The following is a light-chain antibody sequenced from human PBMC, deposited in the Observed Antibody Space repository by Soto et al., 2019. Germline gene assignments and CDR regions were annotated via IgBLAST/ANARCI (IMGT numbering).Light chain of an antibody. CDR1: QTISSW. CDR3: QHYNSYSEA. CDR2: KAS. J-gene: IGKJ1*01. Sequence: DIQMTQSPSTLSGSAGDGFTITCRASQTISSWLAWYQQKPGKAPKLLIYKASTLKSGVPSRFSGSGSGTEFTLTISSLQPDDFATYYCQHYNSYSEAFGQGTKVDIK. V-gene: IGKV1-5*03.